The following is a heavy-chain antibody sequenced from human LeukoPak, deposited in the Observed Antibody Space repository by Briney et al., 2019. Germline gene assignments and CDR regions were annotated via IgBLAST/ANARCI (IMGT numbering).Heavy chain of an antibody. Sequence: ASVKVSCKASGYTFTGYYMHWVRQAPGQGLEWMGRTNPNSGGTNYAQKFQGRVTMTRDTSISTAYMELSRLRSDDTAVYYCARRGVGYCSGGSCYNLDYWGQGTLVTVSS. CDR2: TNPNSGGT. CDR3: ARRGVGYCSGGSCYNLDY. D-gene: IGHD2-15*01. CDR1: GYTFTGYY. V-gene: IGHV1-2*06. J-gene: IGHJ4*02.